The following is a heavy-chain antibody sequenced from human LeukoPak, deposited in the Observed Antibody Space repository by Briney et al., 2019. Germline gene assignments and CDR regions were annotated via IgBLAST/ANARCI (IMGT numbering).Heavy chain of an antibody. J-gene: IGHJ4*02. CDR1: SGSISSYY. D-gene: IGHD4-23*01. Sequence: SETLSLTCTVSSGSISSYYWSWIRQPAGKGLEWIGRILTSGSTNYNPSLQSRVTMSVDTSKNQFSLKLNSTTAADTAVYYCAREFSYGSNGRGFDYWGQGTLVTVSS. CDR3: AREFSYGSNGRGFDY. CDR2: ILTSGST. V-gene: IGHV4-4*07.